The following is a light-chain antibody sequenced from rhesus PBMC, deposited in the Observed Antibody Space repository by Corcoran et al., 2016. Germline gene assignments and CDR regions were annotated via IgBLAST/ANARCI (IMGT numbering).Light chain of an antibody. CDR3: SSYAGVKTFI. J-gene: IGLJ1*01. CDR2: EVS. CDR1: RSDIGTYNY. V-gene: IGLV2-32*02. Sequence: QAVLTQIRSVSGSPGQSVTISYTGTRSDIGTYNYVSWFQQHPGTAPKLMIFEVSKRPSGVSDRFSGSKSGNTATLTISGLQAEDEADYYCSSYAGVKTFIFGTGTRLTVL.